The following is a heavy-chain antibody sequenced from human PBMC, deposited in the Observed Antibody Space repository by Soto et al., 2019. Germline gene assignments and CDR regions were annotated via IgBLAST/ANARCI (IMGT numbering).Heavy chain of an antibody. CDR3: ARGPSPLAY. CDR1: GDSVSSNSAA. CDR2: TYYRSKWYS. V-gene: IGHV6-1*01. D-gene: IGHD6-6*01. Sequence: QVQLQQSGPGLLKPSQTLSLTCAVSGDSVSSNSAAWNWIRQSPSRGLEWLGRTYYRSKWYSDYAGSVKSRITSNADTSKNQFSLHLNSVTPQDTAVYYCARGPSPLAYWGRGTVVTVSS. J-gene: IGHJ4*02.